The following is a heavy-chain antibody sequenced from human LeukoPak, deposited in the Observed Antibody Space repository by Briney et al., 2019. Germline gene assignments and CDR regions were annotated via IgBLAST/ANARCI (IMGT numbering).Heavy chain of an antibody. CDR1: GFTVSSNY. D-gene: IGHD2-21*01. CDR2: IYSVGST. Sequence: GGSLRLSCAASGFTVSSNYMSWVRQAPGKGLEGVSIIYSVGSTYYTDSVKGRFTISRDNSKNTLYLHVNSLRAEDTAVYYCARVMRDLREGYDIWGQGTMVTISS. V-gene: IGHV3-66*02. CDR3: ARVMRDLREGYDI. J-gene: IGHJ3*02.